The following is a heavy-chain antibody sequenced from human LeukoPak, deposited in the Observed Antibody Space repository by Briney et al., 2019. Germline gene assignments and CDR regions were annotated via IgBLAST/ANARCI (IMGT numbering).Heavy chain of an antibody. CDR1: GFTFSSYS. J-gene: IGHJ3*02. CDR3: AREAIPGAFDI. D-gene: IGHD2-2*01. CDR2: IKQDGSEK. Sequence: QPGGSLRLSCAASGFTFSSYSMNWVRQAPGKGLEWVANIKQDGSEKYYVDSVKGRFTISRDNAKNSLYLQMNSLRAEDTAVYYCAREAIPGAFDIWGQGTMVTVSS. V-gene: IGHV3-7*01.